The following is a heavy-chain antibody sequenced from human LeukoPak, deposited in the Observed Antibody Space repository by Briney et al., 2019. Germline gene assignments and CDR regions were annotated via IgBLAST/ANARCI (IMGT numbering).Heavy chain of an antibody. D-gene: IGHD4-17*01. J-gene: IGHJ3*02. CDR3: ARPKVYGDYQGAFHI. CDR1: GGSFSGYY. V-gene: IGHV4-34*01. CDR2: IYYSGST. Sequence: SETLSLTCAVYGGSFSGYYWGWIRQPPGKALEWIGSIYYSGSTYYNPSLKSRVTISVDTSKNQFSLKVRSVTAADTAVYYCARPKVYGDYQGAFHIWGQGTMVTVSS.